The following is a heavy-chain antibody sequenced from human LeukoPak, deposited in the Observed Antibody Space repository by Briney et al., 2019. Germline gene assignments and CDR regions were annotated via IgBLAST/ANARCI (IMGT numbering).Heavy chain of an antibody. J-gene: IGHJ4*02. CDR2: ISSSSSTI. CDR1: GFTFSSYS. Sequence: PGGSLRLSCAASGFTFSSYSMNWVRQAPGKGLEWVSYISSSSSTIYYADSVKGRFTISRDNAKNSLYLQMNSLRAEDTAVYYCASRFLWFGELLNGGDYWGQGTLVTVSS. V-gene: IGHV3-48*01. D-gene: IGHD3-10*01. CDR3: ASRFLWFGELLNGGDY.